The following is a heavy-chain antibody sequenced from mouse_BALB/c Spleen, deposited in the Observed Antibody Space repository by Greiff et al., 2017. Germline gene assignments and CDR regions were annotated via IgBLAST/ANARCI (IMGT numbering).Heavy chain of an antibody. V-gene: IGHV1-67*01. CDR2: ISTYYGNT. CDR3: ARLTFYGSSGGDY. D-gene: IGHD1-1*01. CDR1: GYTFTDYA. J-gene: IGHJ2*01. Sequence: VQLQQSGPELVRPGVSVKISCKGSGYTFTDYAMHWVKQSHAKSLEWIGVISTYYGNTNYNQKFKGKATMTVDKSSSTAYMELARLTSEDSAIYYCARLTFYGSSGGDYWGQGTTLTVSS.